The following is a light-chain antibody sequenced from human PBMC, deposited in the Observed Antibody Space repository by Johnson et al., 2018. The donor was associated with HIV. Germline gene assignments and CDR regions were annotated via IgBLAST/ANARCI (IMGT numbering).Light chain of an antibody. Sequence: QSVLTQPPSVSAAPGQKVTISCSGSSSNIGDNSVSWYQQLPGRAPKLLIYDNDKRPSGIPDRFSGSKSGASATLDITGLQTGDEADYYCGTWDSSLRVGFFGTGTKVTVL. CDR2: DND. J-gene: IGLJ1*01. V-gene: IGLV1-51*01. CDR3: GTWDSSLRVGF. CDR1: SSNIGDNS.